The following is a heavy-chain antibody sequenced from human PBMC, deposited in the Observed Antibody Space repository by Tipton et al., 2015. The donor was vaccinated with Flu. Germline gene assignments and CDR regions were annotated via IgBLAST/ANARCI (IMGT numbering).Heavy chain of an antibody. CDR3: ARDRREYASGFDS. Sequence: TLSLTCTVSGGSISSYYWSWIRQPPGKGLEWIGYIYYSGSTNYNPSLKSRVTISVDTSKNQFSLKLSSVTAADTAVYYCARDRREYASGFDSWGQGTLVTVSP. J-gene: IGHJ5*01. CDR2: IYYSGST. D-gene: IGHD6-19*01. V-gene: IGHV4-59*01. CDR1: GGSISSYY.